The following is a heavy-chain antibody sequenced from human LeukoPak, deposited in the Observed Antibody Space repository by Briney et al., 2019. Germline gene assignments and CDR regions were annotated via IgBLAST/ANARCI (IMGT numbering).Heavy chain of an antibody. J-gene: IGHJ4*02. V-gene: IGHV3-30*02. CDR2: IRYDGSNK. CDR3: ARDNHRMVRGVNRDY. D-gene: IGHD3-10*01. Sequence: PGGSLRLSCAASGFTFSSYGMHWVRQAPGKGLEWVAFIRYDGSNKYYADSVKGRFTISRDNSKNTLYLQMTRLTAEDTAVYYCARDNHRMVRGVNRDYWGQGTLVTVSS. CDR1: GFTFSSYG.